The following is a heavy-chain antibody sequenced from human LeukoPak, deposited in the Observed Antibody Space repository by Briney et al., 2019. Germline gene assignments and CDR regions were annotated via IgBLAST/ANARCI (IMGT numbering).Heavy chain of an antibody. J-gene: IGHJ4*02. CDR1: GFTFNSYW. CDR2: IKQDGSEK. Sequence: GGSLRLSCVTSGFTFNSYWMTWVRQAPGKGLEWVANIKQDGSEKYYVDSVKGRFTISRDNAKNSLYLQMDSLRAADTAVYFCVRVGRDSQYGFFDYWGQGTLVTVSS. V-gene: IGHV3-7*01. CDR3: VRVGRDSQYGFFDY. D-gene: IGHD4-11*01.